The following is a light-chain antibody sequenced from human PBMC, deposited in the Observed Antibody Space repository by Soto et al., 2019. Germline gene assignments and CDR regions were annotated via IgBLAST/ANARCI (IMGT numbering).Light chain of an antibody. CDR3: QQTYSTLGFT. CDR2: AAS. CDR1: QSVRDF. J-gene: IGKJ3*01. Sequence: DIQMTQSPSSLSASVGDRVTITCRASQSVRDFLNWYQQRPGKAPKLLIYAASNLQSGVPSRFSGRGSGAHFTLTINNLQPEEFATYYCQQTYSTLGFTFGPGTRVEIK. V-gene: IGKV1-39*01.